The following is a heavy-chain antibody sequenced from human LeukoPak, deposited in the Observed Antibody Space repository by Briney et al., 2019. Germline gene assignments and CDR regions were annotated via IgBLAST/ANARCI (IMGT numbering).Heavy chain of an antibody. D-gene: IGHD2-21*01. Sequence: GGSLRLSCAASGFTFSSYTMSWVRQAPEKGLEFVSGIYENGGTTYYADSVKGRFSISRDNSKNTLYLQMDSLRGEDTAVYYCAKDFRIGYSAHFDYWGQGALVTVSS. CDR3: AKDFRIGYSAHFDY. CDR2: IYENGGTT. J-gene: IGHJ4*02. CDR1: GFTFSSYT. V-gene: IGHV3-23*01.